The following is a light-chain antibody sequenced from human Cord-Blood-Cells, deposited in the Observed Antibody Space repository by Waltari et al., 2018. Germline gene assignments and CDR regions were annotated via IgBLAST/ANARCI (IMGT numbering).Light chain of an antibody. Sequence: DIVMTQSPLSLPVTPGEPASISCRSSQSLLHSNGYNYLDWYLQKPGQSPQLLIYLGSNRSSGVPDRFSCSGSGTDFTLKISRVEAEDVGVYYCMQALQTPFTFGPRTKVDIK. J-gene: IGKJ3*01. V-gene: IGKV2-28*01. CDR2: LGS. CDR3: MQALQTPFT. CDR1: QSLLHSNGYNY.